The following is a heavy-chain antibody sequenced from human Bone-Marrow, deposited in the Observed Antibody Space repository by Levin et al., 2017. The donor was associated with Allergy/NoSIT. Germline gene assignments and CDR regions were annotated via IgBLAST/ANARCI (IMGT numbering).Heavy chain of an antibody. CDR2: VSYNGGT. Sequence: PSETLSLTCGVSNGSIIGYYWNWIRQSPGKGLEWLGYVSYNGGTNYSPSLKSRVTMSVDTTQNQVSLKLTSVTAADTAVYYCARDPRTPYCSGSDCYTGGWFDPWGQGALVTVAS. J-gene: IGHJ5*02. CDR1: NGSIIGYY. CDR3: ARDPRTPYCSGSDCYTGGWFDP. D-gene: IGHD2-2*02. V-gene: IGHV4-59*01.